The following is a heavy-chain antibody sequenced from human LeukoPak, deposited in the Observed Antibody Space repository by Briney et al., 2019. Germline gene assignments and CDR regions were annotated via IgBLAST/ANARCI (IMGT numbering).Heavy chain of an antibody. CDR2: INHSGST. CDR3: AREWEGYSSSWYLGYAFDI. Sequence: SETLSLTCAVYGGSFSGYYWSWIRQPPGKGLEWIGEINHSGSTNYNPSLKSRVTISVDTSKNQFSLKLSSVTAADTAVYYCAREWEGYSSSWYLGYAFDIWGQGTMVTVSS. V-gene: IGHV4-34*01. CDR1: GGSFSGYY. J-gene: IGHJ3*02. D-gene: IGHD6-13*01.